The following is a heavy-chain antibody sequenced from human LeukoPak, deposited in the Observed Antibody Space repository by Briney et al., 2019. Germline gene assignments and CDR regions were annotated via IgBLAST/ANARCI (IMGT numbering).Heavy chain of an antibody. Sequence: ASVKVSCKASGYTFTGYYMHWLRQAPGQGLEWMGWINPNSGGTNYARKFQGRVTMTRDTSISTAYMELSRLRSDDTAVYYCARGRVVVVPFDPWGQGTLVTVSS. CDR3: ARGRVVVVPFDP. D-gene: IGHD2-2*01. V-gene: IGHV1-2*02. CDR1: GYTFTGYY. CDR2: INPNSGGT. J-gene: IGHJ5*02.